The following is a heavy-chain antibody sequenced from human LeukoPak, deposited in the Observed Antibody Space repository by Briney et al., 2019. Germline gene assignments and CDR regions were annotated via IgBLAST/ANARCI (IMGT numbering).Heavy chain of an antibody. CDR3: ARGGFFSDY. V-gene: IGHV3-23*01. Sequence: PGGSLRLSCAASGFTFSSYAMSWVRQAPGKGLEWVSAISGSGGSTYYADSVKGRFTISRDNAKNSLYLQMNSLGAEDTAVYYCARGGFFSDYWGQGTLVTVSS. CDR2: ISGSGGST. CDR1: GFTFSSYA. D-gene: IGHD2/OR15-2a*01. J-gene: IGHJ4*02.